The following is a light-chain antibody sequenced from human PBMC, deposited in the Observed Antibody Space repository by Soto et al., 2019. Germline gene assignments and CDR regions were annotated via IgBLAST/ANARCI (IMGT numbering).Light chain of an antibody. CDR2: DAS. CDR1: QSISSW. V-gene: IGKV1-5*01. CDR3: QQYNSYSGT. J-gene: IGKJ1*01. Sequence: GDRVTITCRASQSISSWLAWYQQKPGKAPKLLIYDASSLESGVPSRFSGSGSGTEFTLTISSLQPDDFATYYCQQYNSYSGTFGQGTKGDIK.